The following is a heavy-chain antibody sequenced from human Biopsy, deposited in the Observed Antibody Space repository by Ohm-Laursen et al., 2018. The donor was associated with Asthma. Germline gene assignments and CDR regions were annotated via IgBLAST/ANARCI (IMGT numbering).Heavy chain of an antibody. CDR3: ARATRTGITDRLDP. Sequence: SSVKVSCKASGYSFARHDINWVRQAPGQGLEWMGWMNPRSGNTGFAQKFQGRLSMTRNTSLNTAYMEVRSLKPDDTAVYYCARATRTGITDRLDPWGQGTLVSV. CDR2: MNPRSGNT. D-gene: IGHD1-1*01. J-gene: IGHJ5*02. V-gene: IGHV1-8*01. CDR1: GYSFARHD.